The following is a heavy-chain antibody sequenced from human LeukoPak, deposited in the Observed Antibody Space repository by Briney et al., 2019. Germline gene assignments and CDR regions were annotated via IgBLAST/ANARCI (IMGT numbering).Heavy chain of an antibody. D-gene: IGHD6-19*01. J-gene: IGHJ4*02. CDR1: GYSLTSYW. Sequence: GESLKISCKGSGYSLTSYWIGWVRQMHGKGLEWMGIIYPGDSDTKYSPSFQGQVTISADKSISTAYLQWSSLKASDTAMYYCARTGYTSGWYVGSFDYWGQGTLVTVSS. CDR2: IYPGDSDT. V-gene: IGHV5-51*01. CDR3: ARTGYTSGWYVGSFDY.